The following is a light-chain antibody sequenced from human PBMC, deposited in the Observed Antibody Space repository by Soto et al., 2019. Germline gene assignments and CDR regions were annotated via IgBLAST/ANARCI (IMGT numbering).Light chain of an antibody. Sequence: EIVMTQSPATLSVSPWERATLSCRASQRLSSNLAWYQQKPGQALRLLIYGVSTRATGVPARFSGSGSGTEFTLTISSLQYEDSAVYYCRQYKNWLALTFGGGTKVELK. CDR3: RQYKNWLALT. V-gene: IGKV3-15*01. CDR2: GVS. CDR1: QRLSSN. J-gene: IGKJ4*01.